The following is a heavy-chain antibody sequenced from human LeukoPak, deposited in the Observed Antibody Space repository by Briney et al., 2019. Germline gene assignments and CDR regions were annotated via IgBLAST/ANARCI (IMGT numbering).Heavy chain of an antibody. CDR1: GFTFNDYW. Sequence: GGSLRLSCVVSGFTFNDYWLNWVRQAPGKGLEWVADIRRDGSETYYVDSVKGRFTISRDNAKDSLYLQMNSLRAEDTAVYYCASLSGSVDYWGQGTLVTVSS. J-gene: IGHJ4*02. V-gene: IGHV3-7*01. CDR3: ASLSGSVDY. D-gene: IGHD3-10*01. CDR2: IRRDGSET.